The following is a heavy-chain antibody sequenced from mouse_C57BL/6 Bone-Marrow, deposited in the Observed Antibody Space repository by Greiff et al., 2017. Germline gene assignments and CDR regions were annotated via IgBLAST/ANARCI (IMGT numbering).Heavy chain of an antibody. CDR3: ARGGSLFAY. CDR1: GYTFTSYT. J-gene: IGHJ3*01. V-gene: IGHV1-4*01. Sequence: VQLQESGAELARPGASVKMSCKASGYTFTSYTMHWVKQRPGQGLEWIGYINPSSGYTKYNQKFKDKATLTADKSSSTAYMQLSSLTSEDAAVYYCARGGSLFAYWGQGTLVTVSA. CDR2: INPSSGYT.